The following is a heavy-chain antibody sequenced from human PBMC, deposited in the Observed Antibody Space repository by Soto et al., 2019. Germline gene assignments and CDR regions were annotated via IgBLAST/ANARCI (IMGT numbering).Heavy chain of an antibody. CDR3: ARDPGGTGYFDS. CDR1: GYPFSDYY. J-gene: IGHJ4*02. D-gene: IGHD1-1*01. Sequence: QVQLVQSGAEVRNPGASVNLSCKTSGYPFSDYYIHWVRQAPGHDFEWMGWINPKTGRANHAQKFQGRVTMARNTSINTAYMELSSLTPDDTALYYCARDPGGTGYFDSWGQGLLLTVSS. V-gene: IGHV1-2*02. CDR2: INPKTGRA.